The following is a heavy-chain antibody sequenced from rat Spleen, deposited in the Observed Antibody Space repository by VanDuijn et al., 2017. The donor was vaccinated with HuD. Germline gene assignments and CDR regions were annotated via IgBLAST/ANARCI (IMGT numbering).Heavy chain of an antibody. Sequence: EVQLVESGGGLVQPGRSIKLSCAASGFTFSDYYMAWVRQAPKKGLEWVASISYEGSNTYYRDSVKGRFTLSRDNARSTLYLQMGSLRSEDTATYYCARDIYGGYSELGYFAYWGQGTLVTVSS. J-gene: IGHJ3*01. CDR3: ARDIYGGYSELGYFAY. CDR1: GFTFSDYY. D-gene: IGHD1-11*01. CDR2: ISYEGSNT. V-gene: IGHV5-22*01.